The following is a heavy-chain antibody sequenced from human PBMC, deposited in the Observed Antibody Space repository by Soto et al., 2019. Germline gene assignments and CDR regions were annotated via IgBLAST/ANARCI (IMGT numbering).Heavy chain of an antibody. J-gene: IGHJ6*02. Sequence: PGGSLRLSCAASGFTFSSYAMSWVRQAPGKGLEWVSAISGSGGSTYYADSVKGRFTISRDNSKNTLYLQMNSLRAADTAVYYCAKDFTNRYFCSTICHYYYYYGMDVWGQGFTFTVSS. D-gene: IGHD2-2*01. CDR3: AKDFTNRYFCSTICHYYYYYGMDV. CDR1: GFTFSSYA. V-gene: IGHV3-23*01. CDR2: ISGSGGST.